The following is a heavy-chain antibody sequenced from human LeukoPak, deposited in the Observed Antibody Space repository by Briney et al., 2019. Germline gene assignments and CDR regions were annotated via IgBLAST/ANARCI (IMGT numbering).Heavy chain of an antibody. CDR2: IWYDGSNK. Sequence: PGRSLRLSCAASGFTFSSYGMHWVRQAPGKGLEWVAVIWYDGSNKYYADSVKGRFTISRDHSNNPLYLQMNSLRAEDTAVYYCARGPWGTLYGMDVWGHGTTVTVSS. CDR1: GFTFSSYG. J-gene: IGHJ6*02. D-gene: IGHD1-26*01. CDR3: ARGPWGTLYGMDV. V-gene: IGHV3-33*01.